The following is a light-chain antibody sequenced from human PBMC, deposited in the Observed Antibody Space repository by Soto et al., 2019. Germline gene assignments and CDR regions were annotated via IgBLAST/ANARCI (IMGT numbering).Light chain of an antibody. CDR1: SSDVGAYKY. V-gene: IGLV2-8*01. J-gene: IGLJ3*02. CDR3: TSDVGSDIWV. CDR2: AVS. Sequence: QSALTQPPSASGSPGQSGTISCTGTSSDVGAYKYVSWYQQYPGKAPKLMIYAVSKRPSGVPDRFSGSKSGNTASLTVSGLQAEDEADYYCTSDVGSDIWVFGGGTKVTVL.